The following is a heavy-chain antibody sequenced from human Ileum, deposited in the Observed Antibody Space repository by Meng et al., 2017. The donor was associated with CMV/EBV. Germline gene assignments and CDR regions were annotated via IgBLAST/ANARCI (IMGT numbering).Heavy chain of an antibody. CDR3: AKGGQEVPLTRRFDD. Sequence: GESLKISCAASGFTFNSHTMTWVRQAPGRGLEWVSILGADSGGIQYGDSVKGRFTISRDNSKNTLYLRVDSLSVEDTAIYFCAKGGQEVPLTRRFDDWGQGTLVTVSS. D-gene: IGHD2-15*01. CDR2: LGADSGGI. CDR1: GFTFNSHT. V-gene: IGHV3-23*01. J-gene: IGHJ4*01.